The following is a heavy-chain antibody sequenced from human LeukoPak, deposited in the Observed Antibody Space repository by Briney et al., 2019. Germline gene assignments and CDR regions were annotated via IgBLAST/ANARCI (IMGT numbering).Heavy chain of an antibody. J-gene: IGHJ4*02. V-gene: IGHV1-18*01. D-gene: IGHD3-22*01. CDR3: ARDREYYYDSSAYSNDY. CDR2: ISGYTGDT. CDR1: GYTFTNYD. Sequence: GASVKVSCKTSGYTFTNYDIYWVRQAPGQGLECMGWISGYTGDTKYAQILQGRFTVTTDTSTSTAYMELRSLTYDDTAVYYCARDREYYYDSSAYSNDYWGQGTLVTVSS.